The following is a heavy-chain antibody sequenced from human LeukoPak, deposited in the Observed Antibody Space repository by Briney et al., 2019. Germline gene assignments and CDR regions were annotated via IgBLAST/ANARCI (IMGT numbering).Heavy chain of an antibody. V-gene: IGHV3-21*04. Sequence: GGSLRLSCAASRFTFSSYSMNWVRQAPGKGLEWVSSISSSSSYIYYADSVKGRFTISRDNAKNSLYLQMNSLRSDDTAVYYCARSLTHEEIDYWGQGTLVTVSS. CDR2: ISSSSSYI. CDR1: RFTFSSYS. CDR3: ARSLTHEEIDY. J-gene: IGHJ4*02. D-gene: IGHD3-9*01.